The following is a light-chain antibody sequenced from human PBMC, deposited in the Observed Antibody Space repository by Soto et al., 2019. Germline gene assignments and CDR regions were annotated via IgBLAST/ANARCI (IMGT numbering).Light chain of an antibody. J-gene: IGKJ2*01. CDR2: GAS. V-gene: IGKV3-15*01. Sequence: EIVMTQSPATLSVSPGERATLSCRASRSVSSDLAWYQQKPGQAPRLLIYGASTRATGIPARFSGSGSGTEFTLTISSLQSEDFAVYYCQQYKLWYTFAQGTKLEIK. CDR1: RSVSSD. CDR3: QQYKLWYT.